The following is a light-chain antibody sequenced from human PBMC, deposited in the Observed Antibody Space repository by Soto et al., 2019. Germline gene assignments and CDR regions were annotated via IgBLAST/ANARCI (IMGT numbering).Light chain of an antibody. V-gene: IGKV1-27*01. CDR1: QGIRNY. CDR3: QKYSSVPV. Sequence: DIQMTQSPTSLSASVGDRVTITCRASQGIRNYVAWYQQIPGKAPKLLIYAASTLQSGVPSRFSGRRSGTDFTLIINGLQPEDVPTYSCQKYSSVPVFGPGTKVEIK. CDR2: AAS. J-gene: IGKJ3*01.